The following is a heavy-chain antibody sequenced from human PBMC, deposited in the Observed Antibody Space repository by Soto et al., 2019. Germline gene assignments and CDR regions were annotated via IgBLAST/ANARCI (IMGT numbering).Heavy chain of an antibody. V-gene: IGHV3-15*01. CDR2: IKSKTDGGTT. J-gene: IGHJ4*02. CDR1: GFTFSNAW. D-gene: IGHD5-18*01. CDR3: TTVVPIWLPDGDLDY. Sequence: PGGSLRLSCAASGFTFSNAWMSWVRQAPGKGLEWVGRIKSKTDGGTTDYAAPVKGRFTISRDDSKNTLYLQMNSLKTEDTAVYYCTTVVPIWLPDGDLDYWGQGTLVTVSS.